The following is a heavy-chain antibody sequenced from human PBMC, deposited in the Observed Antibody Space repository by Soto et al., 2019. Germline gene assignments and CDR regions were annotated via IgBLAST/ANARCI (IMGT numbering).Heavy chain of an antibody. V-gene: IGHV4-30-2*01. J-gene: IGHJ4*02. CDR1: GGSISSGGYS. CDR3: ARAIIAAAGKLFDY. Sequence: SETLSLTCAVSGGSISSGGYSWSWIRQPPGKGLEWIGYIYHSGSTYYNPSLKSRVTISVDRSKNQFSLKLSSVTAADTAVYYCARAIIAAAGKLFDYWGQGTLVTVSS. D-gene: IGHD6-13*01. CDR2: IYHSGST.